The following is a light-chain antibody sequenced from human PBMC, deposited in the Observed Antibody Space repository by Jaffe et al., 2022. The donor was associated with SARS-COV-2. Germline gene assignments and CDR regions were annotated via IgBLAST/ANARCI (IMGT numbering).Light chain of an antibody. CDR1: NSDTSGYNY. V-gene: IGLV2-14*03. Sequence: QSALTQPASVSGSPGQSITISCSGINSDTSGYNYVSWYQQHPGKAPKLLIYDVNNRPSGVSSRFSGSKSGSTASLTISGLQAEDEAAYFCTSFTTTIVIFGGGTKLTVL. J-gene: IGLJ2*01. CDR3: TSFTTTIVI. CDR2: DVN.